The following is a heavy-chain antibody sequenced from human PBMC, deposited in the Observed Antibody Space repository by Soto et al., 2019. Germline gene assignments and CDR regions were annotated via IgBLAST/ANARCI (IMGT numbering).Heavy chain of an antibody. CDR3: ARGKRYSYGATYKYYFDY. V-gene: IGHV4-34*01. CDR2: INHSGST. CDR1: GGSFSGYY. J-gene: IGHJ4*02. D-gene: IGHD5-18*01. Sequence: SETLSLTCAVYGGSFSGYYWSWIRQPPGKGLEWIGEINHSGSTNYNPSLKSRVTISVDTSKNQFSLKLSSVTAADTAVYYCARGKRYSYGATYKYYFDYWGQGTLVTVSS.